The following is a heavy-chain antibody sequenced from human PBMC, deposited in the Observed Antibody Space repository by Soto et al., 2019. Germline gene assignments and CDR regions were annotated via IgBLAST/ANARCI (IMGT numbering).Heavy chain of an antibody. Sequence: ETLSLTCTVSGGSLSSGAYYWSWIRQHPGKGLEWIGYIYYSGSTKYNPSLKSRVTISVDTSKNQFSLKLSSVTAADTAVYYCATHLYGTLLYDYWGQGTLVTVSS. J-gene: IGHJ4*02. V-gene: IGHV4-61*08. CDR1: GGSLSSGAYY. D-gene: IGHD3-10*01. CDR2: IYYSGST. CDR3: ATHLYGTLLYDY.